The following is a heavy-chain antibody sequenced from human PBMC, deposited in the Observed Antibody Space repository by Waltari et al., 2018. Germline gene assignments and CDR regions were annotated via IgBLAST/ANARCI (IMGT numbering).Heavy chain of an antibody. CDR1: GGSLRSYS. Sequence: QVQLQESGPGLVKPSETLSLPCPVSGGSLRSYSLSWIRESPGKGLEWIGYVDYMGSTNYNPYLKSRVTISVNTSKNQFSLMVNSVTAADTAIYYCARRMGYRSSWYGWTFDSWGQGTLVTVSS. CDR2: VDYMGST. CDR3: ARRMGYRSSWYGWTFDS. D-gene: IGHD6-13*01. J-gene: IGHJ5*01. V-gene: IGHV4-59*01.